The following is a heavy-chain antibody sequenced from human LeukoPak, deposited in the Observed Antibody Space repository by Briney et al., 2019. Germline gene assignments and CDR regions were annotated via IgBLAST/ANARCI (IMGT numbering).Heavy chain of an antibody. CDR1: GGSSSGYY. CDR3: ARRVPRTFKGFFAFDI. J-gene: IGHJ3*02. V-gene: IGHV4-34*01. CDR2: ISHSGGT. Sequence: SETLSLTCAVYGGSSSGYYWSWIRQPPGKGLEWIGEISHSGGTNNNPSLKGRVAISLDISKNQFSLSLRSVTAADTAVYYCARRVPRTFKGFFAFDIWGQGTMVIVSS. D-gene: IGHD2-15*01.